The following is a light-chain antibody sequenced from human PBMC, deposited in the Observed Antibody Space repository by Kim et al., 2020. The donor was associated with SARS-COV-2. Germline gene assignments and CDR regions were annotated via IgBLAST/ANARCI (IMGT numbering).Light chain of an antibody. CDR1: QSISNS. CDR2: DAF. J-gene: IGKJ1*01. CDR3: QQRSKWPRT. V-gene: IGKV3-11*01. Sequence: EIVLTQSPATLSLSPGERATLSCRASQSISNSLAWYQQKPGQAPRLLIYDAFNRATGIPARFSGSGSGTDFTLTISSLEPEDFAVYYCQQRSKWPRTFGQGTKVDIK.